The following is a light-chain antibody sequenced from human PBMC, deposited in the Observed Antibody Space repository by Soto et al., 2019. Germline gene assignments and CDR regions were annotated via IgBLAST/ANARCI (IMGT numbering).Light chain of an antibody. CDR3: AAWDNSLKGWV. CDR2: NDN. Sequence: QSVLTQPPSASGTPGQSVTSSCSWISANIGRGLVYWYQRFPGTAPKLLIHNDNRRPSGVPDRVSGSKSGTSASLAISGLQSEDEAIYYCAAWDNSLKGWVFGGGTKVTVL. J-gene: IGLJ3*02. V-gene: IGLV1-44*01. CDR1: SANIGRGL.